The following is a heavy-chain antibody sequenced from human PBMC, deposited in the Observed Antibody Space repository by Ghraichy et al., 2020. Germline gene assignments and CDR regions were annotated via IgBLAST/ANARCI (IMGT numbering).Heavy chain of an antibody. J-gene: IGHJ4*02. CDR3: AKESGDIVVVVAAGPFDY. V-gene: IGHV3-30*02. D-gene: IGHD2-15*01. CDR1: GFTFSSYG. Sequence: GGSLRLSCAASGFTFSSYGMHWVRQAPGKGLEWVAFIRYDGSNKYYADSVKGRFTISRDNSKNTLYLQMNSLRAEDTAVYYCAKESGDIVVVVAAGPFDYWGQGTLVTVSS. CDR2: IRYDGSNK.